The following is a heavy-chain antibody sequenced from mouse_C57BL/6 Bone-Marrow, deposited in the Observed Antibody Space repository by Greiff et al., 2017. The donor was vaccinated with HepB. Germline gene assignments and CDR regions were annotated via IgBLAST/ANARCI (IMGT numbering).Heavy chain of an antibody. V-gene: IGHV14-4*01. CDR3: ASSYYSNYWYFDV. D-gene: IGHD2-5*01. Sequence: VQLKESGAELVRPGASVKLSCTASGFNIKDDYMHWVKQRPEQGLEWIGWIDPENGDTEYASKFQGKATITADKSSSTAYMQLSSLTSEDSAVYFCASSYYSNYWYFDVWGTGTTVTVSS. CDR2: IDPENGDT. J-gene: IGHJ1*03. CDR1: GFNIKDDY.